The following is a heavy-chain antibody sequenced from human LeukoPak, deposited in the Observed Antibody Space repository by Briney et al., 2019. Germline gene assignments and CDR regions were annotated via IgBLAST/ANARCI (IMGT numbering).Heavy chain of an antibody. CDR2: TYPGDSRT. CDR3: GRCKFYSPWSDP. D-gene: IGHD5-18*01. J-gene: IGHJ5*02. Sequence: ESLKISCNGSGDTFATSWIGWVRQLPGKCLDWMGLTYPGDSRTRYNPSFQGQVTISADRSINTAYLQWNSLKASDTAMYYCGRCKFYSPWSDPWGQGTLVTVSS. V-gene: IGHV5-51*01. CDR1: GDTFATSW.